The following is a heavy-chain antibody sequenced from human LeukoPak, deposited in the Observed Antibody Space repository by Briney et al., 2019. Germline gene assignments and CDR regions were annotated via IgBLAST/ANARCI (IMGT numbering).Heavy chain of an antibody. CDR2: ISGSGGST. CDR3: AKFPLGYCSGGSCYSTLFFDY. CDR1: GFTCSSYA. Sequence: GGSLRLSCAASGFTCSSYAMSWVRQAPGKGLEWVSAISGSGGSTYYADSVKGRFTISRDNSKNTLYLQMNSLRAEDTAVYYCAKFPLGYCSGGSCYSTLFFDYWGQGTLVTVSS. J-gene: IGHJ4*02. D-gene: IGHD2-15*01. V-gene: IGHV3-23*01.